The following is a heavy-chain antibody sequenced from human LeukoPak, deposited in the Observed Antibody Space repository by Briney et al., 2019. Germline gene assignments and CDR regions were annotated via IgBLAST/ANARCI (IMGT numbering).Heavy chain of an antibody. Sequence: PSETLSLTCTVSGGSISSGSYYWSWIRQPAGKGLEWIGRIYTSGSTKYNPSLKSRVTMSVDTSKNQFSLKLSSVTAADTAVYYWARGKYYYESSCPGCWFDPWGQGTLVTVSS. CDR2: IYTSGST. J-gene: IGHJ5*02. CDR1: GGSISSGSYY. CDR3: ARGKYYYESSCPGCWFDP. V-gene: IGHV4-61*02. D-gene: IGHD3-22*01.